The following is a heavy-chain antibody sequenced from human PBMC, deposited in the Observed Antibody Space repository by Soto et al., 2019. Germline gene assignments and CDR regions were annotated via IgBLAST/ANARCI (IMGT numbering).Heavy chain of an antibody. V-gene: IGHV3-30*03. Sequence: QVQLVESGGGVVQPGRSLRLSCAAPGFTFSSYGMHWVRQAPGKGLEWVAVISYDGSNKYYADSVKGRFTISRDNSKNTLYLQMNSLRAEDTAVYYCARGYYGSGSSWFDPWGQGTLVTVSS. CDR3: ARGYYGSGSSWFDP. D-gene: IGHD3-10*01. J-gene: IGHJ5*02. CDR2: ISYDGSNK. CDR1: GFTFSSYG.